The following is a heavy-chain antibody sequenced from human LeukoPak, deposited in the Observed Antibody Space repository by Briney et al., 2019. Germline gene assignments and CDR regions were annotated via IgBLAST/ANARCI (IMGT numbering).Heavy chain of an antibody. CDR2: ISYDGSNK. CDR3: ARSRRIAAAGMDY. D-gene: IGHD6-13*01. J-gene: IGHJ4*02. CDR1: GFTFSSYA. Sequence: GGSLRLSCAASGFTFSSYAMHWVRQAPGKGLEGVAVISYDGSNKYYADSVKGRFTISRDNSKNTLYLQMNSLRAEDTAVYYCARSRRIAAAGMDYWGKGTLVTVSS. V-gene: IGHV3-30*04.